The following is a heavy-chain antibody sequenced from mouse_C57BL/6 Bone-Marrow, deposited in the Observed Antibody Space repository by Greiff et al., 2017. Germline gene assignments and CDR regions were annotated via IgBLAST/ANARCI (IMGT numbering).Heavy chain of an antibody. CDR1: GYTFTSYW. CDR2: IYPGSGST. CDR3: ARPYYSNYWYFDV. J-gene: IGHJ1*03. Sequence: QVQLKQPGAELVKPGASVKMSCKASGYTFTSYWITWVKRRPGQGLEWIGDIYPGSGSTNYNEKFKSKATLTVDTSSSTAYMQLSSLTSEDSAVYYCARPYYSNYWYFDVWGTGTTVTVSS. V-gene: IGHV1-55*01. D-gene: IGHD2-5*01.